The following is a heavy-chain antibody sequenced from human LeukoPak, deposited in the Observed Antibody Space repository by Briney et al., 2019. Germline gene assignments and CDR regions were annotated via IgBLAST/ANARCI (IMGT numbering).Heavy chain of an antibody. J-gene: IGHJ6*02. CDR3: ARLGVGIVRGIIPYYSYAIDV. V-gene: IGHV3-11*01. Sequence: GGSLRLSCAASGFTFSDYYVSWIRQAPGKGLEWVSYISSSGNNIYYADSVKGRFTISRDNAKNSLYLQMNSLRAEDTAVYYCARLGVGIVRGIIPYYSYAIDVWGQGTTVTVSS. CDR1: GFTFSDYY. D-gene: IGHD3-10*01. CDR2: ISSSGNNI.